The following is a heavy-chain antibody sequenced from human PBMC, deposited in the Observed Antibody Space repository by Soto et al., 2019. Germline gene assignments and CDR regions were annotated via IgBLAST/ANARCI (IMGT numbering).Heavy chain of an antibody. CDR3: ARGVPGY. CDR2: INDSGST. V-gene: IGHV4-34*01. D-gene: IGHD7-27*01. J-gene: IGHJ4*02. CDR1: GGSFSGYD. Sequence: QVQLQQWGAGLLKPSETLSLTCAVYGGSFSGYDWAWIRQSPGKGLEWIGEINDSGSTKYHPCLKSRVTISVDTSKNQFPLKVTSLTAADTALYYCARGVPGYWGQGTLVTVSS.